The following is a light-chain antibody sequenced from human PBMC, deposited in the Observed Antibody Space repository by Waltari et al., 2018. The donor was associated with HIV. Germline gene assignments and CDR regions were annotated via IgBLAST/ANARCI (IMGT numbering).Light chain of an antibody. CDR1: KLGTKY. Sequence: SYELPQPPSVSVSPGQTASITCSGDKLGTKYACWYQQKPGQSPVLVIYQDTKRPSGIPERFSGSTSGNTATLTIGGTQTMDEADYYCQAWDSGTEVFGGGTKLTVL. J-gene: IGLJ2*01. CDR2: QDT. CDR3: QAWDSGTEV. V-gene: IGLV3-1*01.